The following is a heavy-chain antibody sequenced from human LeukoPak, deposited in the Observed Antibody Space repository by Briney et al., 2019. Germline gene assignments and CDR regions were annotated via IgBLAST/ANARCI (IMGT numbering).Heavy chain of an antibody. CDR3: TRDSGTSGEVKFDP. Sequence: SETLSLTCTVSGGSISSDYWSWIRQPPGKGLEWIGYIYYSGSTNYNPSLKSRVTISVDTSKNQFSLKLSSVTAADTAVYYCTRDSGTSGEVKFDPWGQGSLVTVSS. CDR1: GGSISSDY. V-gene: IGHV4-59*01. J-gene: IGHJ5*02. D-gene: IGHD3-10*01. CDR2: IYYSGST.